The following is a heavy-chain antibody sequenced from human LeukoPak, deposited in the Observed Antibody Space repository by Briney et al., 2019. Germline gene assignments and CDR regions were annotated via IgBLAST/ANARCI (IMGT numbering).Heavy chain of an antibody. CDR1: GYTFTSYG. CDR2: ISAYNGNT. Sequence: ASVKVSCKASGYTFTSYGISWVRQAPGQGLEWMGWISAYNGNTNYAQKPQGRVTMTTDTSTSTAYMELRSLRSDDTAVYYCAREYPLPSYSSGWSPTHRPDYWGQGTLVTVSS. D-gene: IGHD6-19*01. V-gene: IGHV1-18*01. CDR3: AREYPLPSYSSGWSPTHRPDY. J-gene: IGHJ4*02.